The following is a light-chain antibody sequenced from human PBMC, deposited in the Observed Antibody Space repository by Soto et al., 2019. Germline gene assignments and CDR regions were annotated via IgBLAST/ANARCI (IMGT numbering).Light chain of an antibody. CDR3: QQRYGWPS. Sequence: EIVLTQSPATLSLSPGERATLSCRASQTVNGYLAWYQHKLGQAPRLLIYDTSNRATGVPARFSGSGSVTDFTLTISSLEPEDSAVYYCQQRYGWPSFGQGTKLEIK. CDR2: DTS. J-gene: IGKJ2*01. V-gene: IGKV3-11*01. CDR1: QTVNGY.